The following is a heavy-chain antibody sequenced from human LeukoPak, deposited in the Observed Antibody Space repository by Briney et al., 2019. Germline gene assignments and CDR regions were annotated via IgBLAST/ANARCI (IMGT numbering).Heavy chain of an antibody. CDR2: INPSGGST. J-gene: IGHJ4*02. V-gene: IGHV1-46*01. CDR3: AKEAVRKFDFHY. D-gene: IGHD1-14*01. Sequence: ASVKVSCKASAYTFTSYYMHWVRQAPGQGLEWIGIINPSGGSTSYAQKFQGRVTMTRDTSTSTAYMELSSLRSEDTAVYYCAKEAVRKFDFHYWGQGTLVTVSS. CDR1: AYTFTSYY.